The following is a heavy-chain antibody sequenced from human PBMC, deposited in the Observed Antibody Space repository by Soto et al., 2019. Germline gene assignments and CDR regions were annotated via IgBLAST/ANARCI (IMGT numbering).Heavy chain of an antibody. V-gene: IGHV1-18*01. CDR2: ISAYNGNT. Sequence: GASVKVSCKASGYTFTSYGISWVRQAPGQGLEWMGWISAYNGNTNYAQKLQGRVTMTQNTAIGTAYMELSSLRSDDTATYYCTRAYGAETFDFWGQGTRVTVSS. CDR3: TRAYGAETFDF. CDR1: GYTFTSYG. J-gene: IGHJ5*01. D-gene: IGHD3-10*01.